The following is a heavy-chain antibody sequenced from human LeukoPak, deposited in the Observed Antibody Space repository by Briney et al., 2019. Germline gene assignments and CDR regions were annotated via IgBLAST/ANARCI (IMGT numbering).Heavy chain of an antibody. J-gene: IGHJ3*02. CDR2: ISGSGGST. D-gene: IGHD6-19*01. Sequence: GGSLRLSCAASGFTFSSYAMSWVRQAPGKGLEWVSAISGSGGSTYYADSVEGRFTISRDNSKNTLYLQMNSLRAEDTAVYYCAKMRVAGKTTDAFDIWGQGTMVTVSS. V-gene: IGHV3-23*01. CDR3: AKMRVAGKTTDAFDI. CDR1: GFTFSSYA.